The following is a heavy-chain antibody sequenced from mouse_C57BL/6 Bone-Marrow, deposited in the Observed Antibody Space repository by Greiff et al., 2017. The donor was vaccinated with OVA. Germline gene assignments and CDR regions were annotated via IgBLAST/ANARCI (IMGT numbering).Heavy chain of an antibody. Sequence: QVQLQQSGAELARPGASVKLSCKASGYTFTSYGISWVKQRTGQGLEWIGEIYPRSGNTYYNEKFKGKAILPADKSSSTAYMELRSLTSDDSAVYFCARKITTVVDWFAYWGQGTLVTVSA. CDR2: IYPRSGNT. J-gene: IGHJ3*01. CDR1: GYTFTSYG. CDR3: ARKITTVVDWFAY. D-gene: IGHD1-1*01. V-gene: IGHV1-81*01.